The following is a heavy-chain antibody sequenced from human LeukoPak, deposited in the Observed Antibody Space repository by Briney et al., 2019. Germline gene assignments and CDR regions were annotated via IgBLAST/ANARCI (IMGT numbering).Heavy chain of an antibody. CDR1: GYTLTELS. Sequence: ASVKVSYKVSGYTLTELSMHWVRQAPGKGLEWMGGFDPEDGETIYAQKFQGRVTMTEDTSTDTAYMEQSSLRSEDTAVYYCATDDEPGSAFDYWGQGTLVTVSS. D-gene: IGHD1-14*01. CDR2: FDPEDGET. CDR3: ATDDEPGSAFDY. V-gene: IGHV1-24*01. J-gene: IGHJ4*02.